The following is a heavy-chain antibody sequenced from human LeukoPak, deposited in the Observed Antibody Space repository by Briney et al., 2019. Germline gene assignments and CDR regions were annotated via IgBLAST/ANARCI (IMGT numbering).Heavy chain of an antibody. CDR1: GFTFSSYI. CDR2: ISSSSSYI. CDR3: AREVGYYSPGDED. J-gene: IGHJ4*02. Sequence: GGSLRLSCAASGFTFSSYIMNWVRQAPGKGLEWVSSISSSSSYIYYADSVKGRFTISRDNAKNSLYLQMNSLRAEDTAVYYCAREVGYYSPGDEDWGQGTLVTVSS. D-gene: IGHD3-3*01. V-gene: IGHV3-21*01.